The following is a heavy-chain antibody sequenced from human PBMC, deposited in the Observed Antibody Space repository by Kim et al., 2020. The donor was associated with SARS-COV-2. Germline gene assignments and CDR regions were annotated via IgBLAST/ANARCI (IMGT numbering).Heavy chain of an antibody. CDR1: GFTFSSYW. V-gene: IGHV3-74*01. Sequence: GGSLRLSCAASGFTFSSYWMHWVRQAPGKGLVWVSRINSDGSSTSYADSVKGRFTISRDNAKNTLYLQMNSLRAEDTAVYYCARVLYYDILTGYSSLSYYYYGMDVWGQGTTVTVSS. CDR3: ARVLYYDILTGYSSLSYYYYGMDV. J-gene: IGHJ6*02. CDR2: INSDGSST. D-gene: IGHD3-9*01.